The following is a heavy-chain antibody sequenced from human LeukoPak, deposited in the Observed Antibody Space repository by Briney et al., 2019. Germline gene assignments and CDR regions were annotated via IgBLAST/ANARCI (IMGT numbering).Heavy chain of an antibody. CDR2: IFGSGGSP. J-gene: IGHJ3*02. CDR1: GFTFNSYA. CDR3: ARGLDGAFDI. Sequence: GGSLRLSCAASGFTFNSYAMYWVRQAPGKGLEWISGIFGSGGSPHYADSVKGRFTISRDNAKNSLYLQMNSLRAEDTAVYYCARGLDGAFDIWGQGTMVTVSS. D-gene: IGHD5-24*01. V-gene: IGHV3-23*01.